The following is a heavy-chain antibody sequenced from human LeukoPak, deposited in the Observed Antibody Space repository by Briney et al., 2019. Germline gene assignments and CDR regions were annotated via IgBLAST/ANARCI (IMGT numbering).Heavy chain of an antibody. J-gene: IGHJ4*02. CDR1: GGTFSSYA. CDR2: IIPILGIA. Sequence: ASVKVSCKASGGTFSSYAISGVRQAPGQGLEWMGRIIPILGIANYAQKFQGRVTITADKSTSTAYMELSSLRSEDTAVYYCARIGSGYYIDYWGQGTLVTVSS. CDR3: ARIGSGYYIDY. V-gene: IGHV1-69*04. D-gene: IGHD3-22*01.